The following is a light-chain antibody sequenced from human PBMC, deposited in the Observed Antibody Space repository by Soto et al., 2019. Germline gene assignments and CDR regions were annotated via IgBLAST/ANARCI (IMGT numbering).Light chain of an antibody. CDR2: AIS. V-gene: IGKV3D-20*02. CDR1: QSVTSNY. J-gene: IGKJ1*01. Sequence: EIVLTQSPGTLSLSPGESAALSCRASQSVTSNYLVWYRQKPGQAPRLLIYAISSRAAGIPDRFSGSRSGTDFTLTITRLEPEDSAVYYCQQHSNSPWTFGQGTRVEI. CDR3: QQHSNSPWT.